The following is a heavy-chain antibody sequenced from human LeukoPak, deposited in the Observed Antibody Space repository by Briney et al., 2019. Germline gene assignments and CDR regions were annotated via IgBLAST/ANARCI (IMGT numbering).Heavy chain of an antibody. J-gene: IGHJ4*02. D-gene: IGHD7-27*01. CDR2: ISGSGGST. CDR3: AKELTGEAFDFDY. CDR1: GFTFSSYA. Sequence: PGGSLSLSCAAPGFTFSSYAMGWFPKAQGKGLEWVSAISGSGGSTYYADSVKGRFTISRDNSKNTLYLQMNSLRAEDTAVYYCAKELTGEAFDFDYWGQGTLVTVSS. V-gene: IGHV3-23*01.